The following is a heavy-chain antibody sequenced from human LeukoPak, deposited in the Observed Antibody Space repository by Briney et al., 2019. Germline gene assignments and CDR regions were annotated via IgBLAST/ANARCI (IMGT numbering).Heavy chain of an antibody. J-gene: IGHJ3*02. CDR3: AKDSGYYYDSSGLLLQSGAFDI. D-gene: IGHD3-22*01. Sequence: GGSLRLSCAASGFTFSSYGMHWVRQAPGKGLEWVAFIRYDGSNKYYADSVKGRFTISRDNSKNTLYQQMNSLRAEDTAVYYCAKDSGYYYDSSGLLLQSGAFDIWGQGTMVTVSS. CDR2: IRYDGSNK. V-gene: IGHV3-30*02. CDR1: GFTFSSYG.